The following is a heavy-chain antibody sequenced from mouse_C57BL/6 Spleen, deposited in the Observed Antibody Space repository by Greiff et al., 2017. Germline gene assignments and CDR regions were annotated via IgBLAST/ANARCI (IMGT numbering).Heavy chain of an antibody. V-gene: IGHV2-2*01. CDR3: AISNWREKNYYAMGD. CDR1: GFSLTSYG. J-gene: IGHJ4*01. CDR2: IWSGGST. D-gene: IGHD4-1*01. Sequence: VKLVESGPGLVQPSQSLSITCTVSGFSLTSYGVHWVRQSSGKGLEWLGVIWSGGSTDYNAAFISRLSISKDNSKSQVFFKMNSLQADDTAIYCCAISNWREKNYYAMGDWGQGASVTVAS.